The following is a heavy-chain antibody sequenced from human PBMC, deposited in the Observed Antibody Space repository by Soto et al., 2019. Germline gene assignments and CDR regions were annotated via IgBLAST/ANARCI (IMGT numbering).Heavy chain of an antibody. CDR2: IYYSGST. CDR1: GGSISSGGYY. V-gene: IGHV4-31*03. J-gene: IGHJ6*02. D-gene: IGHD3-10*01. Sequence: SETLSLTCTVSGGSISSGGYYWSWIRQHPGKGLEWIGYIYYSGSTYYNPSLKSRVTISVDTSKNQFSLKLSSVTAADTAVYYCARGGNVYYYGSGSYRTDYYYGMDVWGQGTTVTVSS. CDR3: ARGGNVYYYGSGSYRTDYYYGMDV.